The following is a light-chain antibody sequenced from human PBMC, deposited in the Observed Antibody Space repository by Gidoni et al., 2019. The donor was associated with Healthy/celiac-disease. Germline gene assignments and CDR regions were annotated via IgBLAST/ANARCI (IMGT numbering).Light chain of an antibody. CDR3: QQLNSYA. V-gene: IGKV1-9*01. J-gene: IGKJ2*01. Sequence: DIQLTQSPSFLSASVGDRVTLTCRASQDISSYLAWYQQKPGKAPELLIYAASILQSGVPSRFSGRGSGTEFTLTISSLQPADFATYYCQQLNSYAFGQGTKVDSK. CDR2: AAS. CDR1: QDISSY.